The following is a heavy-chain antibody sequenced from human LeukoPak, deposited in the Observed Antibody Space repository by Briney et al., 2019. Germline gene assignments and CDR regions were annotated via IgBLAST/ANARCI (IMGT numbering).Heavy chain of an antibody. V-gene: IGHV1-46*01. Sequence: ASVKVSCKASGYTFTSYYMHWVRQAPGQGLEWMGIINPGGGSIYAQRFQGRVTMTRDTSTSTVYMELSSLRSEDTAMYYCARGSNYYYDSSADYPRYWGQGTLVTVSS. CDR1: GYTFTSYY. CDR2: INPGGGS. D-gene: IGHD3-22*01. CDR3: ARGSNYYYDSSADYPRY. J-gene: IGHJ4*02.